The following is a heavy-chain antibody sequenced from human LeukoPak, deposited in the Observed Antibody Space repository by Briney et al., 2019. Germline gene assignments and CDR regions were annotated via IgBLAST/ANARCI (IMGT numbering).Heavy chain of an antibody. CDR2: ISTIGSTI. D-gene: IGHD4-17*01. CDR3: ARGDDYGDSLVAY. Sequence: GGSLRLSCAASGFAFSGYEMNWVRQPPGKGLEWISYISTIGSTIYYADSVKGRFTISRDNAKNSLYLQMNSLRGEDTAVYYCARGDDYGDSLVAYWGQGTLVTVSS. CDR1: GFAFSGYE. V-gene: IGHV3-48*03. J-gene: IGHJ4*02.